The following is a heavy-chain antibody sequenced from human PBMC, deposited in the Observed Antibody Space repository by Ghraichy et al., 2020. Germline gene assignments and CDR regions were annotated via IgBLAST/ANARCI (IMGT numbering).Heavy chain of an antibody. CDR3: ARALEWIPPGSSYYYYYYGMDV. V-gene: IGHV3-30*01. CDR2: ISYDGSNK. J-gene: IGHJ6*02. D-gene: IGHD3-3*01. Sequence: GGSLRLSCAASGFTFSSYAMHWVRQAPGKGLEWVAVISYDGSNKYYADSVKGRFTISRDNSKNTLYLQMNSLRAEDTAVYYCARALEWIPPGSSYYYYYYGMDVWGQGTTVIVSS. CDR1: GFTFSSYA.